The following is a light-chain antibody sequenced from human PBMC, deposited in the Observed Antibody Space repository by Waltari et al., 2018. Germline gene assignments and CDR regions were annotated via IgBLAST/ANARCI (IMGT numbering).Light chain of an antibody. CDR3: MQALETWT. V-gene: IGKV2-28*01. CDR2: LSF. J-gene: IGKJ1*01. Sequence: DIVMTQSPLSLPVTPGESASISCRSSESLVHSNGYSYLDWYLQKPGQSPQLLIYLSFNRASGVPDRFIGSGSGTDFTLKISRVEAEDVGIYYCMQALETWTFGQGTKVEI. CDR1: ESLVHSNGYSY.